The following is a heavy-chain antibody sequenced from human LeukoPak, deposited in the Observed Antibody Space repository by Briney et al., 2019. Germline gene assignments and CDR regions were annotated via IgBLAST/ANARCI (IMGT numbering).Heavy chain of an antibody. D-gene: IGHD6-13*01. CDR3: ARHDVAAAATLDY. CDR1: GYSFTSYW. J-gene: IGHJ4*02. CDR2: IYPGDSDT. Sequence: GESLKISCKGSGYSFTSYWIGWVRQMPGKGLEWMGIIYPGDSDTRYSPSFQGQVTISADKSISTAYLQWGSLKASDTAMYYCARHDVAAAATLDYWGQGTLVTVSS. V-gene: IGHV5-51*01.